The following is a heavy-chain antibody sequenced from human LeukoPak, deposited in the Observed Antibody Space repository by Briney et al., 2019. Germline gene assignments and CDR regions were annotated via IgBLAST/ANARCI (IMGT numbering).Heavy chain of an antibody. J-gene: IGHJ4*02. D-gene: IGHD3-10*01. CDR3: ARQVKRFGELTDFDY. CDR2: INHSGST. Sequence: SETLSLTCAVYVGSFSGYYWSWIRQPPGKGLEWIGEINHSGSTNYNSSLESRVTISVDTSKNQFSLKLSSVTAADTAVYYCARQVKRFGELTDFDYWGQGTLVTVSS. CDR1: VGSFSGYY. V-gene: IGHV4-34*01.